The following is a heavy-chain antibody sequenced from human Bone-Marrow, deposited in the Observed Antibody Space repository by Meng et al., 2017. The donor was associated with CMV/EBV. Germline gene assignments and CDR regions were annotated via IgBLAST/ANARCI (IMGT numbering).Heavy chain of an antibody. CDR3: ARATPNYYDISGYYYVDY. CDR1: GCYC. D-gene: IGHD3-22*01. V-gene: IGHV4-31*02. J-gene: IGHJ4*02. Sequence: GCYCRSGTRHHPGKGVVWMVYIYYSGCTYYNPSLKSRVPISVDTSNNQCSLKLSSVTAADTAVYYCARATPNYYDISGYYYVDYWGQGTLVTVSS. CDR2: IYYSGCT.